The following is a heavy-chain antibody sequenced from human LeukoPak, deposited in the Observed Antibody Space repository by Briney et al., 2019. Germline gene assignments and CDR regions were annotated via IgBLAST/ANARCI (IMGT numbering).Heavy chain of an antibody. CDR1: GVTFSDYY. D-gene: IGHD5/OR15-5a*01. V-gene: IGHV3-11*03. J-gene: IGHJ4*02. CDR3: AKYLLVSTPFFDY. CDR2: ISSSSSYT. Sequence: PGGSLRLSCAASGVTFSDYYMSWIRQAPGKGLEWVSYISSSSSYTNYADSVKGRFTISRDNSKNTLYLQMNSLRAEDTAVYYGAKYLLVSTPFFDYWGQGTLVAVSS.